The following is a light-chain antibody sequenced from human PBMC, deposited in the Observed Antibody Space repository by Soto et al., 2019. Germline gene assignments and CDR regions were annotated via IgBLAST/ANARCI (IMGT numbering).Light chain of an antibody. V-gene: IGKV1-5*01. J-gene: IGKJ1*01. Sequence: DIQMTQSPSTLSATAGDRVTITCRASQSISSWLAWYQHKPGKAPKLLIYAASNLQSGVPSRFSGSGSGTDFTLTISSLQPEDFATYYCVQHYNYPPTFGQGTKVDIK. CDR2: AAS. CDR1: QSISSW. CDR3: VQHYNYPPT.